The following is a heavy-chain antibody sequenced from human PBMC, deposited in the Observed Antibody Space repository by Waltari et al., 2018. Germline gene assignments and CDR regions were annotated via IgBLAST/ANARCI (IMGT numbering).Heavy chain of an antibody. CDR2: IKQDGSEK. J-gene: IGHJ3*02. CDR3: ARLGWNDEADI. D-gene: IGHD1-1*01. Sequence: EVQLVESGGGLVQPGGSLRLSCAASGFTFSSYWMSWVRQAPGKGLEWVANIKQDGSEKYYVDSVKGRFTISRDNAKNSLYLQMNSQRAEDTAVYYCARLGWNDEADIWGQGTMVTVSS. V-gene: IGHV3-7*01. CDR1: GFTFSSYW.